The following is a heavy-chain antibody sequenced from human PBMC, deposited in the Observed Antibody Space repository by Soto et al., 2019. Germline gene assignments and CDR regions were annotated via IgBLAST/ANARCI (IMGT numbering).Heavy chain of an antibody. CDR2: ISGSGGST. J-gene: IGHJ3*02. Sequence: EVQLLESGGGLVQPGGSLRLSCAASGFTFSSYAMSWVRQAPGKGLEWVSAISGSGGSTYYADSVKGRFTISRDNSKNTLYLQMNSLRAEDTAVYYGAKDGGYYEFWSGYSPLVDAFDIWGQGTMVTVSS. V-gene: IGHV3-23*01. D-gene: IGHD3-3*01. CDR1: GFTFSSYA. CDR3: AKDGGYYEFWSGYSPLVDAFDI.